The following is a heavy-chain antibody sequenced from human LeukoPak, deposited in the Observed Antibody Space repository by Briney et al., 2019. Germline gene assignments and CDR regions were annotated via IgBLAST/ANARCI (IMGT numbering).Heavy chain of an antibody. CDR1: GFTFSSYW. J-gene: IGHJ4*02. Sequence: PGGSLRLSCAASGFTFSSYWMSWVRQAPAKGREWVANIKQDGSEKYYVDSVKGRFTISRDNAKNSLYLQMNSLRAEDTAVYYCASNWNYGGFDYWGQGTLVTVSS. CDR3: ASNWNYGGFDY. D-gene: IGHD1-7*01. CDR2: IKQDGSEK. V-gene: IGHV3-7*01.